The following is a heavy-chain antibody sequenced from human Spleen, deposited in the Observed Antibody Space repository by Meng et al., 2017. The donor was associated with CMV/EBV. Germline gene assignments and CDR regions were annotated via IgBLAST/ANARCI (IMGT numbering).Heavy chain of an antibody. V-gene: IGHV3-33*06. D-gene: IGHD4-17*01. Sequence: GESLKISCAASGFTFSTYGMHWVRQAPGKGLEWVAVIWYDGSNKHYADSVKGRFTISRDNSKNTSHLQMNSLRAEETAMYYCAKGTDYGDYGHAFDIWGQGTGVTVSS. J-gene: IGHJ3*02. CDR3: AKGTDYGDYGHAFDI. CDR2: IWYDGSNK. CDR1: GFTFSTYG.